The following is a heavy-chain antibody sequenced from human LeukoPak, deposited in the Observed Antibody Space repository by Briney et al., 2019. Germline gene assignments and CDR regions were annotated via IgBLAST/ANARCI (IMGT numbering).Heavy chain of an antibody. V-gene: IGHV1-69*13. J-gene: IGHJ4*02. D-gene: IGHD1-26*01. Sequence: SVKVSCKASGGTFSSYAISWVRQAPGQGLEWMGGIIPIFGTANYAQKFQGRVAITADESTSTAYMELSSLRSEDTAVYYCARAGWVGATTGVFHYYFDYWGQGTLVTVSS. CDR1: GGTFSSYA. CDR3: ARAGWVGATTGVFHYYFDY. CDR2: IIPIFGTA.